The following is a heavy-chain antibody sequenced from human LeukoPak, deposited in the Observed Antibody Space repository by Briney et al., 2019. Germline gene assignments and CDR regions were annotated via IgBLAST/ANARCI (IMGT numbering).Heavy chain of an antibody. D-gene: IGHD2-15*01. Sequence: SETLSLTCTVSGGSISSGGYYWSWIRQHPGKGLEWIGYIYYSGSTYYNPSLKSRVSISVDTSKNQFSLKLSSVTAADTAVYYCARAVLGGSYPIDNWGQGTLVTVSS. CDR3: ARAVLGGSYPIDN. V-gene: IGHV4-31*03. CDR1: GGSISSGGYY. CDR2: IYYSGST. J-gene: IGHJ4*02.